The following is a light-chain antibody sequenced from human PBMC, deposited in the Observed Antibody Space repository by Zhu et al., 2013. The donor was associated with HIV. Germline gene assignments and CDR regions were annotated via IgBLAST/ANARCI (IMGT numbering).Light chain of an antibody. J-gene: IGKJ1*01. V-gene: IGKV1-5*03. Sequence: DIQMTQPPSSLSASVGDRVTITCLASQSISSWLAWYQQKPGKAPKLLIYKTSTLESGVPSRFSGSGSGTEFTLTISSLQPDDFATYYCQQYNSYWTFGQGTKVEIK. CDR2: KTS. CDR3: QQYNSYWT. CDR1: QSISSW.